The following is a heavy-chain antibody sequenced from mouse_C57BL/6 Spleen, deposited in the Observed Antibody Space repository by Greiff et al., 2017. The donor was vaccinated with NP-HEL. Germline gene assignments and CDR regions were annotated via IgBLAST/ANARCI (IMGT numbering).Heavy chain of an antibody. D-gene: IGHD2-3*01. CDR2: IYPGDGDT. CDR1: GYAFSSYW. CDR3: ARSGDGPIFAY. Sequence: QVQLKQSGAELVKPGASVKISCKASGYAFSSYWMNWVKQRPGKGLEWIGQIYPGDGDTNYNGKFKGKATLTADKSSSTAYMQLSSLTSEDSAVYFCARSGDGPIFAYWGQGTLVTVSA. J-gene: IGHJ3*01. V-gene: IGHV1-80*01.